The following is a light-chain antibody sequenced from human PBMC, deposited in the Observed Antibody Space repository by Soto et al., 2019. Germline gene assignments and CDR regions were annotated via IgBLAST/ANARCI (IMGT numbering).Light chain of an antibody. CDR1: QSIASY. J-gene: IGKJ2*01. V-gene: IGKV1-39*01. Sequence: DLQMTQSPSSLSASVGDRVTITCRASQSIASYLNWFQQKPGKAPKLLIYAASSLQSGVPSRFSGSGSGTDFTLTISSLQPEDFATYYCQQSSNSPMYTFGQGTKLYI. CDR3: QQSSNSPMYT. CDR2: AAS.